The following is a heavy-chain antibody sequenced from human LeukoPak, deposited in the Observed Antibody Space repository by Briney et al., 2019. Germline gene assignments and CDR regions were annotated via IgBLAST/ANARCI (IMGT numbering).Heavy chain of an antibody. CDR2: INPNSGGT. CDR3: ARATISDYYFEY. J-gene: IGHJ4*02. V-gene: IGHV1-2*06. CDR1: GYTFTGYY. Sequence: GASVKVSCKASGYTFTGYYMHWVRQAPGQGLEWMGRINPNSGGTNYARKFQGRVTMTRDTSISTAYMELSSPRSEDTAVYYCARATISDYYFEYWGQGTLVTVSS.